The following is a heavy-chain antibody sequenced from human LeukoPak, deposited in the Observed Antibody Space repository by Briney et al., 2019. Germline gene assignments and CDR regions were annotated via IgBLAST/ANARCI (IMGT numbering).Heavy chain of an antibody. CDR1: GYSLSSGYY. Sequence: PSETLSLTCTVSGYSLSSGYYWGWIRQPPGKVLEWIGSIYHSGSTYYTPSLKSRVTISVDKSKNQFSLKLSSVTAADTAVYYCARDRDTAMVTDAFDIWGQGTMVTVSS. CDR3: ARDRDTAMVTDAFDI. J-gene: IGHJ3*02. D-gene: IGHD5-18*01. CDR2: IYHSGST. V-gene: IGHV4-38-2*02.